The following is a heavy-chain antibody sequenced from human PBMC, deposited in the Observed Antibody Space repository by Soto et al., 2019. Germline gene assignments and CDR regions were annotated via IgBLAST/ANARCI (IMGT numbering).Heavy chain of an antibody. CDR2: ISGSGGST. D-gene: IGHD2-2*01. CDR1: GFTFSSYA. CDR3: AKLRYCSSTSCRGNFDY. J-gene: IGHJ4*02. V-gene: IGHV3-23*01. Sequence: EVQLLESGGGLVQPGGSLRLSCAASGFTFSSYAMSWVRQAPGKGLEWVSAISGSGGSTYYADSVKGRFTISRDNSKITLYLQMNSLRAEDTAVYYCAKLRYCSSTSCRGNFDYWGQGTLVTVSS.